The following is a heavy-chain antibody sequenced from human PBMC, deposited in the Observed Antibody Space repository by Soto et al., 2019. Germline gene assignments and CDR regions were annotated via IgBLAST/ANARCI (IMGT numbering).Heavy chain of an antibody. V-gene: IGHV3-33*08. CDR1: GFTFSSYA. D-gene: IGHD6-6*01. CDR3: ARDRSSSAPSFFDY. J-gene: IGHJ4*02. Sequence: GGSLRLSCAASGFTFSSYAMSWVRQAPGKGLEWVAVICYDGGNKYYADSVKGRFTISRDNSKNTLYLQMNSLRAEDTAVYYWARDRSSSAPSFFDYWGQGTLVTVSS. CDR2: ICYDGGNK.